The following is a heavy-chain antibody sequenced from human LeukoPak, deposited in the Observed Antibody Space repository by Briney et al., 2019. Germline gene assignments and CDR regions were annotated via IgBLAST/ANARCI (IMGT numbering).Heavy chain of an antibody. CDR2: IYHSGST. CDR3: ARSGGSWTTVVILNY. D-gene: IGHD4-23*01. V-gene: IGHV4-30-2*01. J-gene: IGHJ4*02. CDR1: GGSISSGGYY. Sequence: ASQTLSLTCTVSGGSISSGGYYWSWIRQPPGKGLEWIGYIYHSGSTYYNPSLKSRVTISVDRSKNQFSLKLSSVTAADTAVYYCARSGGSWTTVVILNYWGQGTLVTVSS.